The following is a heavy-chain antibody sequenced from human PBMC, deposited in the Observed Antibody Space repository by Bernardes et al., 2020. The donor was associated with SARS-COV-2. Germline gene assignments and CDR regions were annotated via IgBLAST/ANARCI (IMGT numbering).Heavy chain of an antibody. CDR3: GRDLSGMADY. CDR1: GFTFSSYW. D-gene: IGHD3-10*01. Sequence: GSLRLSCAGSGFTFSSYWMHWVRQVPGKGLVWVARINEHGSYRDYADSVEGRFTISRDNAKNTLYLQMNSLRPEDTAVYYCGRDLSGMADYWGPGTLVTVSS. CDR2: INEHGSYR. V-gene: IGHV3-74*01. J-gene: IGHJ4*02.